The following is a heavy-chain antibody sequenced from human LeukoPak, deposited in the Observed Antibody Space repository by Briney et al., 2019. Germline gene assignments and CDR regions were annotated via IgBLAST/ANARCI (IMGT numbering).Heavy chain of an antibody. CDR1: GFTFNSYE. CDR3: ARGALAGEFMDV. Sequence: GGSLRLSCAASGFTFNSYEMNWVRQAPGKGLEWVSYINSGGSAIYYADSVKGRFTISRDNAKNSLYLQMNSLRAEDTAVYYCARGALAGEFMDVWGQGTTVTVSS. V-gene: IGHV3-48*03. J-gene: IGHJ6*02. D-gene: IGHD6-19*01. CDR2: INSGGSAI.